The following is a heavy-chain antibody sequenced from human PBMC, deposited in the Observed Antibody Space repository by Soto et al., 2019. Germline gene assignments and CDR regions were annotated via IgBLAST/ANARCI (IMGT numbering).Heavy chain of an antibody. D-gene: IGHD1-26*01. CDR1: GDSVSRNNAA. CDR3: AQGWDLSS. V-gene: IGHV6-1*01. Sequence: QVQLQQSGPGLVKPSQTLSLTCAISGDSVSRNNAAWNWIRRSPSRGIEWLGRTYYRSKWYNDYAVSVRGRITFNADTSKNQFSLQLDSVTPEDTAVYYCAQGWDLSSWGQGILVTVSS. J-gene: IGHJ5*02. CDR2: TYYRSKWYN.